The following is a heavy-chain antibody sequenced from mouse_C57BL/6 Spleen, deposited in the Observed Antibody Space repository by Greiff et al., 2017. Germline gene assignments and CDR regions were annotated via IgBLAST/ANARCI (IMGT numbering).Heavy chain of an antibody. CDR3: ARAGNYHAMDY. V-gene: IGHV5-17*01. J-gene: IGHJ4*01. D-gene: IGHD2-1*01. CDR2: ISSGSSTI. CDR1: GFTFSDYG. Sequence: EVQRVESGGGLVKPGGSLKLSCAASGFTFSDYGMHWVRQAPEKGLEWVAYISSGSSTIYYADTVKGRFTISRDNAKNTLFLQMTSLRSEDTAMYYCARAGNYHAMDYWGQGTSVTVSS.